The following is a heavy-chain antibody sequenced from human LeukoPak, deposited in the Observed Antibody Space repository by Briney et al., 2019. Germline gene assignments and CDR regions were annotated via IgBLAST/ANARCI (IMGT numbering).Heavy chain of an antibody. V-gene: IGHV1-2*06. D-gene: IGHD6-6*01. CDR2: INPNSGGT. CDR3: ARARQDGSSSETPY. CDR1: GYTFTGYY. Sequence: GASVKVSCKASGYTFTGYYMHWVRQAPGQGLEWMGRINPNSGGTNYPQKFQGRVTMTRDTSISTAYMELSSLRSEDTAVYYCARARQDGSSSETPYWGQGTLVTVSS. J-gene: IGHJ4*02.